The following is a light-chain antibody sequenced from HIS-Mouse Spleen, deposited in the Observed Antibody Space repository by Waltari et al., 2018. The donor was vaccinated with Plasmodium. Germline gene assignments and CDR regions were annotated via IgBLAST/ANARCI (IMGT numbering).Light chain of an antibody. CDR3: QQYNNWPPWT. V-gene: IGKV3-15*01. J-gene: IGKJ1*01. Sequence: EIVMTQSPATLSVSPGERATLPCRASQSVSSNLAWYQQKPGQAPRLLIYGASTRATGIPARFSGSGSGTEFTLTISSTQSEDFAVYYCQQYNNWPPWTFGQGTKVEIK. CDR1: QSVSSN. CDR2: GAS.